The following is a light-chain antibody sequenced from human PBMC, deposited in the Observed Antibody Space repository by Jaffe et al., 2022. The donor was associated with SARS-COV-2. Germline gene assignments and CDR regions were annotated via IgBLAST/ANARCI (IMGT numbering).Light chain of an antibody. CDR2: EVS. CDR3: SSYTSASTLV. Sequence: QSALTQPASVSGSPGQSITISCTGTTSDIGDYDYVSWYQQHPGKAPKLIIYEVSNRPSGVPYRFSGSKSGNTASLTLSGLQAEDEADYYCSSYTSASTLVFGGGTKLTVL. J-gene: IGLJ3*02. V-gene: IGLV2-14*01. CDR1: TSDIGDYDY.